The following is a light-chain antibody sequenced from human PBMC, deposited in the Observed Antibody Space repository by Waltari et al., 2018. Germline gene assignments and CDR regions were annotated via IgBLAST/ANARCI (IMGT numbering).Light chain of an antibody. CDR3: MQTLQTRWT. CDR2: LGS. CDR1: QSLRHSDGYNY. Sequence: DIVMTQSPLSLPVTPGEPASISCRPSQSLRHSDGYNYLDWYLQKPGQSPQLLIYLGSNRASGVPDRFSGSGSGTEYTLKISRVEAEDVGVYYCMQTLQTRWTFGQGTKVEIK. V-gene: IGKV2-28*01. J-gene: IGKJ1*01.